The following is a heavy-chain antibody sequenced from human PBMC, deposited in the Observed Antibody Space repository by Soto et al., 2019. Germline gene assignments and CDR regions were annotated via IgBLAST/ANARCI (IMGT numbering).Heavy chain of an antibody. Sequence: LSLSCAASGVTFSNYVMHWFRQAPGKGLEWVATISFNGSDKYYRDSVKGRFTISRDNSKNTVHLQMNSLRVEDTSVYYCAKEGGPYSPGWHLHXWGQGTLVTVSX. CDR3: AKEGGPYSPGWHLHX. D-gene: IGHD6-19*01. J-gene: IGHJ4*02. V-gene: IGHV3-30*18. CDR1: GVTFSNYV. CDR2: ISFNGSDK.